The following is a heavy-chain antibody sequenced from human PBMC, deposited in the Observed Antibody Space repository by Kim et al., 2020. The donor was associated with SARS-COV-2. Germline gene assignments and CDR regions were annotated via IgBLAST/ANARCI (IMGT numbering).Heavy chain of an antibody. CDR1: GYTLTSYA. D-gene: IGHD3-10*01. CDR2: INAGDGNT. J-gene: IGHJ6*01. Sequence: ASVKVSCKASGYTLTSYAMHWVRQAPGQRLEWMGCINAGDGNTKYSQKFQGRVTITGDTSADTAYMELSSLRSEDTAVYYCASEIWFVDDIYYYYGMDVW. V-gene: IGHV1-3*01. CDR3: ASEIWFVDDIYYYYGMDV.